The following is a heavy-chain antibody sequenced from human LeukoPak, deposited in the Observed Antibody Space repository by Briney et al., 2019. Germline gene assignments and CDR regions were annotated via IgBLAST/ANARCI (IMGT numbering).Heavy chain of an antibody. Sequence: GGSLRLSCAASGFTFSSYAMHWVRQAPGKGLEWVAVISYDGSNKYYADSVKGRFTISRDNSKNTLYLQMNSLGAEDTAVYYCASAPVYDGIPEVDSNKDYWGQGTLVTVSS. V-gene: IGHV3-30*04. J-gene: IGHJ4*02. CDR3: ASAPVYDGIPEVDSNKDY. CDR1: GFTFSSYA. CDR2: ISYDGSNK. D-gene: IGHD3-22*01.